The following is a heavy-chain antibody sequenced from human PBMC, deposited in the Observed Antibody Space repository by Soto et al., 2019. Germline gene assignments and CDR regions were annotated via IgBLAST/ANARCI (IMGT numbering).Heavy chain of an antibody. D-gene: IGHD2-15*01. CDR2: IKQDGSEK. J-gene: IGHJ3*02. CDR3: ARDGPGYCSGGSCPCRGWDDAFDI. Sequence: EVQLVESGGGLVQPGGSLRLSCAASGFTFSSYWMSWVRQAPGKGLEWVANIKQDGSEKYYVDSVKGRFTISRDNAKNSLYLQMNSLRAEDTAVYYCARDGPGYCSGGSCPCRGWDDAFDIWGQGTMVTVSS. CDR1: GFTFSSYW. V-gene: IGHV3-7*01.